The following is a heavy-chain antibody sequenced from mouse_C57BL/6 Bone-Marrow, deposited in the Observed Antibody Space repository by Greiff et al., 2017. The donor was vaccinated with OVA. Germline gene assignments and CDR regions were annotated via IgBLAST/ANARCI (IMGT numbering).Heavy chain of an antibody. J-gene: IGHJ2*01. CDR3: ARDYYSTVVAPYYFDY. Sequence: DVQLQESGPELVKPGDSVKISCKASGHSFTGYFMNWVMQSHGKSLEWIGRINPYNGDTFYNQKFKGKATLTVDKSSSTAHMELRSLTSEDSAVYYCARDYYSTVVAPYYFDYWGQGTTLTVSS. V-gene: IGHV1-20*01. D-gene: IGHD1-1*01. CDR2: INPYNGDT. CDR1: GHSFTGYF.